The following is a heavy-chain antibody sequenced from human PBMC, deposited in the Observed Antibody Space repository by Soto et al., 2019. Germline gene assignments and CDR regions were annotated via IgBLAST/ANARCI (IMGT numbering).Heavy chain of an antibody. J-gene: IGHJ4*02. CDR1: GFTFSSYG. CDR2: ISYDGSNK. V-gene: IGHV3-30*18. CDR3: AKEVVVPAAYFDY. Sequence: PGGSLRLSCAASGFTFSSYGMHWVRQAPGKGLEWVAVISYDGSNKYYADSVKGRFTISRDNSKNTLYLQMNSLRAEDTAVYYCAKEVVVPAAYFDYWGQGTLVTVSS. D-gene: IGHD2-2*01.